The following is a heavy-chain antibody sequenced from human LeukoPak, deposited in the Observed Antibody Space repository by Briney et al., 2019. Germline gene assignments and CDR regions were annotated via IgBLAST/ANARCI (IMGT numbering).Heavy chain of an antibody. D-gene: IGHD3-22*01. CDR2: VYSGGST. Sequence: GGSLRLSCAASGFTVGSNYTSWVRQAPGKGLEWVSVVYSGGSTYYADSVKGRFTISRDNSKNTLYLQMNSLRAEDTAVYYCCYDSSGYYSMRFDYWGQGTLVTVSS. CDR1: GFTVGSNY. CDR3: CYDSSGYYSMRFDY. V-gene: IGHV3-53*01. J-gene: IGHJ4*02.